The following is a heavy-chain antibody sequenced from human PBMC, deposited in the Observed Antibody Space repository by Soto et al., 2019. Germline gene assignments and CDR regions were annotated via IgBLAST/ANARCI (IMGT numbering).Heavy chain of an antibody. CDR2: MNPNSGNT. CDR3: ARAQDWSSTSCYSDWFDP. J-gene: IGHJ5*02. CDR1: GYTFTSYD. V-gene: IGHV1-8*01. D-gene: IGHD2-2*01. Sequence: QVQLVQSGAEVKKPGASVKVYCKASGYTFTSYDINWVRQATGQGLEWMGWMNPNSGNTGYAQKFQGRVTMTRNTSISTASMELSSLRSEDTAVYYCARAQDWSSTSCYSDWFDPWGQGTLVTVAS.